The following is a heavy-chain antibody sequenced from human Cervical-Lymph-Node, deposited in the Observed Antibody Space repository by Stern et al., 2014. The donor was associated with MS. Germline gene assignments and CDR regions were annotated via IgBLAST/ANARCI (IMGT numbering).Heavy chain of an antibody. Sequence: VQLVESGPGLVKPSGTLSLTCTVSGGSISNNYWSWVRQPPGEGLEWLGYVFHSGLTYYNPSLKSRLTMSVDTSKNQFSLTLSSVTDADSAVYYCARDRGTGSYGAPFDYWGQGTVVTVSS. CDR3: ARDRGTGSYGAPFDY. CDR2: VFHSGLT. V-gene: IGHV4-59*01. CDR1: GGSISNNY. D-gene: IGHD5-18*01. J-gene: IGHJ4*02.